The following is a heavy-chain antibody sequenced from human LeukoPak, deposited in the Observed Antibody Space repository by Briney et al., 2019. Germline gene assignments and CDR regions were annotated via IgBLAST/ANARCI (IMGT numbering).Heavy chain of an antibody. CDR2: INPNSGGT. J-gene: IGHJ4*02. CDR3: ARDLSGGGDSSFDY. D-gene: IGHD2-21*01. V-gene: IGHV1-2*02. CDR1: GYTFTSYG. Sequence: ASVKVSCKASGYTFTSYGISWVRQAPGQGLEWMGWINPNSGGTNYAQKFQGRVTMTRDTSISTAYMELSRLRSDDTAVYYCARDLSGGGDSSFDYWGQGTLVTVSS.